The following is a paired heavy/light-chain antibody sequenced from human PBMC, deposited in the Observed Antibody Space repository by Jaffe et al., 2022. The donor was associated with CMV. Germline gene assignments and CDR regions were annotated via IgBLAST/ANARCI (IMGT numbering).Heavy chain of an antibody. CDR2: INPQNGDT. J-gene: IGHJ4*02. D-gene: IGHD6-6*01. CDR1: GYTFASYG. V-gene: IGHV1-18*04. CDR3: TRSRSPDSSSSLY. Sequence: QVQLVQSGAEDKKPGASVKVSCKASGYTFASYGINWVRQAPGQGLEWLGWINPQNGDTKYIRDLQGRVSLTTDTSTATAYMELRTLTSDDTAIYYCTRSRSPDSSSSLYWGQGTLVTVSS.
Light chain of an antibody. CDR2: AAS. J-gene: IGKJ2*01. V-gene: IGKV1-39*01. Sequence: DIQMTQSPPSLSASVGDRVIITCQSSQRVYSYLHWYQQKLGKAPKLLIYAASNLQNGVPSRFSGSGSGTYFTLTINNLQPEDFATYYCQQTYSSPFTFAQGTNVEI. CDR3: QQTYSSPFT. CDR1: QRVYSY.